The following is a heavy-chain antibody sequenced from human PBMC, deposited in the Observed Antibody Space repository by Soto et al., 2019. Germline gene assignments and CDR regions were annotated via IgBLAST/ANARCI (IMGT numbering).Heavy chain of an antibody. CDR1: GFSFNSYA. CDR2: ISARGGSS. D-gene: IGHD5-12*01. J-gene: IGHJ5*02. CDR3: AKGSIEYSASVDR. V-gene: IGHV3-23*01. Sequence: EVQLLESGGGLVQPGGSLRLACAASGFSFNSYAVVWVRQAPGKGLEWVSVISARGGSSYFADSVKGRFTISRDNSKNVLSLEMNNLRAEDTAPYFCAKGSIEYSASVDRWGQGTLVLVSS.